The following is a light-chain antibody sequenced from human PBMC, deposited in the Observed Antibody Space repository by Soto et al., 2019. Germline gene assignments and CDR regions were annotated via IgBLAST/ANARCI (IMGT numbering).Light chain of an antibody. CDR3: HHFGSLPET. CDR2: SAS. CDR1: QSVASSY. Sequence: VLTQSPCTLSLSPGERVTLSCRASQSVASSYLAWYQQKPGRAPRLLFYSASSRATGIPDRFSGSGSGKDFTLTISRLEPEDFAVYYCHHFGSLPETFGQGTNVE. V-gene: IGKV3-20*01. J-gene: IGKJ1*01.